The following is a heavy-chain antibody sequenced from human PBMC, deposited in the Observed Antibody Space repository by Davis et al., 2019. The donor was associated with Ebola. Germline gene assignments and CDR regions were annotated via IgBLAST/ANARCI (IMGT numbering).Heavy chain of an antibody. CDR3: ARAPPGSRFRLDH. CDR1: GFTFSRYD. V-gene: IGHV3-13*01. Sequence: GESLKISCAASGFTFSRYDMNWVRQATGEGLEWVSATGTTGDTYYPVSVRGRFTVSRDDATNSFYLQMDSLRVEDTAVYYCARAPPGSRFRLDHWGQGTLVTVSS. D-gene: IGHD6-13*01. J-gene: IGHJ4*02. CDR2: TGTTGDT.